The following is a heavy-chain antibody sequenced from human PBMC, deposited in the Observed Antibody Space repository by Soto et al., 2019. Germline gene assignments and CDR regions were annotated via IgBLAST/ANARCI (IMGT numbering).Heavy chain of an antibody. J-gene: IGHJ4*02. CDR1: GYTFTDYG. V-gene: IGHV1-18*01. CDR2: ISIYYGNT. CDR3: AILPSEKYEYDF. D-gene: IGHD2-15*01. Sequence: QVQLVQSGAEVKKPGASVKVSCKGSGYTFTDYGILWLRQAPGQGLEWMGWISIYYGNTDYSQKFHGRVTMTRDISTTTAYMELTSLRSDDTAVYYCAILPSEKYEYDFWGQGTPVTVSS.